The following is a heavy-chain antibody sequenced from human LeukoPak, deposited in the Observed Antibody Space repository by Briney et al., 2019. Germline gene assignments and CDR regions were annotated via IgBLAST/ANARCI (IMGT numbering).Heavy chain of an antibody. Sequence: GESLQISCKGSGYRFTSYWIGWVRQMPGKGLEWMGIIYPGDSDTRYSPSFQGQVTISADKSISTAYLQWSSLKASDTAMYYCARGYCSGGSCYWFHLWGQGTLVTVSS. V-gene: IGHV5-51*01. CDR3: ARGYCSGGSCYWFHL. CDR1: GYRFTSYW. CDR2: IYPGDSDT. J-gene: IGHJ5*02. D-gene: IGHD2-15*01.